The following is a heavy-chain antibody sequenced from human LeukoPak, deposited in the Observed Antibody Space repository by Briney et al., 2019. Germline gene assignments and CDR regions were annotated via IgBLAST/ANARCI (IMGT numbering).Heavy chain of an antibody. V-gene: IGHV4-59*01. Sequence: SETLSLTCTVPGGSISTYYWSWIRQTPGKGLEWIGYIYYSGSTNYNPSLKSRVTISVDTSKNQFSLKVNSVTAADTAVYYCARGTHSSSPIPLDYWGQGTLVTVSS. CDR3: ARGTHSSSPIPLDY. D-gene: IGHD6-6*01. CDR2: IYYSGST. J-gene: IGHJ4*02. CDR1: GGSISTYY.